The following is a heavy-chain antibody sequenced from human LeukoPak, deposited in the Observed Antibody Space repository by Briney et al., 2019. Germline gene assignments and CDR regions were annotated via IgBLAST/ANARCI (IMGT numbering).Heavy chain of an antibody. V-gene: IGHV5-51*01. CDR2: IYPGDSDT. D-gene: IGHD6-6*01. J-gene: IGHJ4*02. Sequence: GESLKISCKGSGYSFTSYWIGWVRQIPGKGLEWMGIIYPGDSDTRYSPSFQGQVTISADKSISTAYLQWSSLKASDTAMYYCARQYSSSSLYFDYWGQGTLVTVSS. CDR1: GYSFTSYW. CDR3: ARQYSSSSLYFDY.